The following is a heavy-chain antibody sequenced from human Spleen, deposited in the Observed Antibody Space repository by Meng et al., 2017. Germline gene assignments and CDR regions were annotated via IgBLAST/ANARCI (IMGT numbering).Heavy chain of an antibody. CDR2: IIPIFGTA. D-gene: IGHD5-18*01. CDR3: AGTDGNIEIYRIQLRLQGLRPANPQYYYYGMDV. Sequence: SVKVSCKASGGTFSSYAISWVRQAPGQGLEWMGGIIPIFGTANYAQKFQGRVTITADESTSTAYMELSSLRSEDTAVYYCAGTDGNIEIYRIQLRLQGLRPANPQYYYYGMDVWGQGTTVTVSS. J-gene: IGHJ6*02. CDR1: GGTFSSYA. V-gene: IGHV1-69*13.